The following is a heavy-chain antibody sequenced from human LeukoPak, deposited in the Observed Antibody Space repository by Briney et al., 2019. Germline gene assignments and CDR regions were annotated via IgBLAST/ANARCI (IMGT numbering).Heavy chain of an antibody. CDR3: ARMRRHTGDWYADDS. CDR2: IYTSGST. V-gene: IGHV4-4*07. CDR1: GGSISSYY. Sequence: SETLSLTCTVSGGSISSYYWSWIRQPAGKGLEWIGRIYTSGSTNYNPSLKSRVSMSVDASKNQFSLILTSAAAADTAVYYCARMRRHTGDWYADDSWGQGKLVTVSS. J-gene: IGHJ4*02. D-gene: IGHD2-21*02.